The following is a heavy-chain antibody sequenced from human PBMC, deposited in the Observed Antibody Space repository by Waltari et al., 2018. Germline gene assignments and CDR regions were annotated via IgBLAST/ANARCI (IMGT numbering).Heavy chain of an antibody. CDR1: GFIFSNYG. CDR2: LRYDGHNR. CDR3: AKDLAFYYDRSNFYEYYFDS. D-gene: IGHD3-16*01. J-gene: IGHJ4*02. Sequence: QVQLVESGGGVVQPGGSLTLSCAASGFIFSNYGMHWVRQAPGKGPEWVAYLRYDGHNRNYADSVKDRFTISRDNSGNTLFLKMNSLRAEDTAVYYCAKDLAFYYDRSNFYEYYFDSWGQGTPVTVSS. V-gene: IGHV3-30*02.